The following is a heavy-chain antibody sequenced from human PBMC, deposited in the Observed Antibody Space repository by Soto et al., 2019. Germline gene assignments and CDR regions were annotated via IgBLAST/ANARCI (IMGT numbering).Heavy chain of an antibody. D-gene: IGHD2-2*01. J-gene: IGHJ5*02. Sequence: SETLCLTCAVYGGSFSGYYWTWIRQPPGKGLEWIGYIYYSGSTNYNPSLKSRVTISVDTSKNQFSLKLSSVTAADTAVYYCARRYCSSTSCYNWFDPWGQGTLVTVSS. CDR2: IYYSGST. CDR1: GGSFSGYY. CDR3: ARRYCSSTSCYNWFDP. V-gene: IGHV4-59*08.